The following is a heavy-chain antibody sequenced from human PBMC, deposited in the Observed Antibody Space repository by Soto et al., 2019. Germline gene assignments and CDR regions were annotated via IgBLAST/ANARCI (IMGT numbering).Heavy chain of an antibody. CDR1: GGTFSNHA. CDR3: AREVAVDGTFREDVVDI. Sequence: QVHLVQSGAEVKKPGSSVKVSCKAPGGTFSNHAINWVRQAPGQGLEWMGRIIPIFTTTNYAQKFQGRVSMTADESTTTAYMELSSLKHDDTAVYYCAREVAVDGTFREDVVDIWGQGTLVTVSS. V-gene: IGHV1-69*12. D-gene: IGHD6-13*01. CDR2: IIPIFTTT. J-gene: IGHJ3*02.